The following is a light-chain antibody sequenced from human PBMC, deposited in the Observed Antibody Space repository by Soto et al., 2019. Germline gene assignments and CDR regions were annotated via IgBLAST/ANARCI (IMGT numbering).Light chain of an antibody. J-gene: IGKJ1*01. Sequence: DILMTQSPATLSASLGERATITCRASQSISSWLAWYQQKPGQAPKLLIYDASSMEGGVPSRFSGSGSGTEFTLTISSLQPEDFATYYCHQYNNYPPTFGQGTKVDIK. CDR3: HQYNNYPPT. CDR2: DAS. CDR1: QSISSW. V-gene: IGKV1-5*01.